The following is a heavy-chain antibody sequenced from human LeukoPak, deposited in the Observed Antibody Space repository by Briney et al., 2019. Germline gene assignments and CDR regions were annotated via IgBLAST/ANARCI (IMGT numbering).Heavy chain of an antibody. CDR1: GGSISGRSYY. Sequence: SETLSLTCSVSGGSISGRSYYWGWIRQPPGKGLEWIGSFYYTGITYFNPSLKGRVTVSVDTSRKHFSLKLTSVTAADTAVYYCARGPVVVVAAAHYFDSWGQGTLVTVSS. V-gene: IGHV4-39*07. J-gene: IGHJ4*02. CDR2: FYYTGIT. D-gene: IGHD2-15*01. CDR3: ARGPVVVVAAAHYFDS.